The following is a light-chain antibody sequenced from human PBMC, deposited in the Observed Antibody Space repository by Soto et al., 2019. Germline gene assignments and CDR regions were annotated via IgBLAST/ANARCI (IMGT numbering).Light chain of an antibody. J-gene: IGKJ2*01. CDR2: GAS. V-gene: IGKV3-15*01. Sequence: EIVMTQSPATLSVSPGERATLSCRASQSVSSNLAWYQQKPGQPPRLLIYGASTRATGIPARFIGSGSGTEFTLTISSLQPEDFATYYCQQSYSTPYTFGQGTKLEIK. CDR1: QSVSSN. CDR3: QQSYSTPYT.